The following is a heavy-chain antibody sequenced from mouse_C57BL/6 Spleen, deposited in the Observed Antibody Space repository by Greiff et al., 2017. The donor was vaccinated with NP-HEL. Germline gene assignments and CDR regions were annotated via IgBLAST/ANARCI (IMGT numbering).Heavy chain of an antibody. CDR3: ARNPYGSSYYAMDY. V-gene: IGHV1-50*01. Sequence: VQLQQPGAELVKPGASVKLSCKASGYTFTSYWMQWVKQRPGQGLEWIGEIDPSDSYTNYNQKFKGKATLTVDTSSSTAYMQLSSLTSEDSAVYYCARNPYGSSYYAMDYWGQGTSVTVSS. CDR1: GYTFTSYW. CDR2: IDPSDSYT. D-gene: IGHD1-1*01. J-gene: IGHJ4*01.